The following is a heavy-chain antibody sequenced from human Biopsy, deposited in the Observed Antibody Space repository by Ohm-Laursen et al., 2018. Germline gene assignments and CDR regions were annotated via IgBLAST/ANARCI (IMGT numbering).Heavy chain of an antibody. J-gene: IGHJ6*02. CDR2: IHYSGNT. Sequence: SQTLSLTCPVPGVSINTGGYYWTWIRQHPGTGLEWIGYIHYSGNTLYNPSLKSRLTISVDTSRNQFSLRLTSVTAADTAIYYCARGSGYFKLDVWGQGTTVTVSS. V-gene: IGHV4-31*03. D-gene: IGHD5-12*01. CDR1: GVSINTGGYY. CDR3: ARGSGYFKLDV.